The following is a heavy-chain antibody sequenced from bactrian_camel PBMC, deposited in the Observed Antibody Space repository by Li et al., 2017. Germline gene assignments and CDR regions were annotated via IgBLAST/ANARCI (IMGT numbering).Heavy chain of an antibody. J-gene: IGHJ4*01. Sequence: DVQLVESGGGSVQAGGSLRLSCAASGFAVSEDCMGWFRQAPGQAREVVAAIEPDGTTTYADSVKGRFTISLDNNKLYLQMNGLKVEDTAKYYCAEQLLDYAIGDYPQCGGDDYYAWGQVTQVTVS. CDR3: AEQLLDYAIGDYPQCGGDDYYA. CDR2: IEPDGTT. D-gene: IGHD4*01. CDR1: GFAVSEDC. V-gene: IGHV3S59*01.